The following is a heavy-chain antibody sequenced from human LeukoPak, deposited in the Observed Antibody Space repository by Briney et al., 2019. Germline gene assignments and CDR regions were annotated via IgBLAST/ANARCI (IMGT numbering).Heavy chain of an antibody. CDR1: GFTFSSYW. J-gene: IGHJ4*02. CDR2: IKEDESDE. Sequence: PGGSLRLSCEASGFTFSSYWMSWVRQAPGKGLEWVAHIKEDESDEYYVDSVKGRFTISRDNAKNSLYLQMKSLRAEDTAVYYCARDDNWGSDSWGQGTLVTVSS. D-gene: IGHD7-27*01. CDR3: ARDDNWGSDS. V-gene: IGHV3-7*03.